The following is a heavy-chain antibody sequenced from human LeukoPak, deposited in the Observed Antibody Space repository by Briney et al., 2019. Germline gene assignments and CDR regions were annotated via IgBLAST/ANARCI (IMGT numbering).Heavy chain of an antibody. D-gene: IGHD3-10*01. Sequence: GGSLRLSCAASGFTFSSYGMHWVRQTPGKGLEWVAVISYDGSNKYYADSVKGRFTISRDNSKNTLYLQMNSLRAEDTAVYYCAKRSGSGSYSDYWGQGTLVTVSS. CDR2: ISYDGSNK. CDR3: AKRSGSGSYSDY. V-gene: IGHV3-30*18. CDR1: GFTFSSYG. J-gene: IGHJ4*02.